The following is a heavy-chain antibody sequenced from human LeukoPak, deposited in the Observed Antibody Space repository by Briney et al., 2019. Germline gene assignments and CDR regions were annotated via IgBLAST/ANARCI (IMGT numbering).Heavy chain of an antibody. CDR1: GGSISSYY. CDR3: AVVTNTETWFDP. CDR2: IYTSGST. Sequence: SETLSLTCTVSGGSISSYYWSWIRQPAGKGLEWVGRIYTSGSTNYNPSLKSRVTISVDTSKNQFSLKLSSVTAADTAVYYCAVVTNTETWFDPWGQGTLVTVSS. D-gene: IGHD3-22*01. J-gene: IGHJ5*02. V-gene: IGHV4-4*07.